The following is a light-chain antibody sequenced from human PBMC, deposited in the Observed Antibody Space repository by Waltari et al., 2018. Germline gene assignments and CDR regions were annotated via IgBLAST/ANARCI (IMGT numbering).Light chain of an antibody. CDR2: EGF. Sequence: QSALTQPASVSGPPGQSITISCTGPSSDVGNYKLLSWYQQHPGKPPKLFIYEGFKRPSGGSDRFSGSQSANTASLTISGLQAEDEADYYCSLYSTTTDMFGGGTKVSVL. CDR1: SSDVGNYKL. V-gene: IGLV2-23*01. J-gene: IGLJ3*02. CDR3: SLYSTTTDM.